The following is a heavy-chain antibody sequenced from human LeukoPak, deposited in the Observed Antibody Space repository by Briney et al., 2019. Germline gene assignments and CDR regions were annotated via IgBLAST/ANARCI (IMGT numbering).Heavy chain of an antibody. V-gene: IGHV3-30*04. Sequence: GGSLRLSCAASGFTFSSYAMHWVRQAPGNGLEWVAVISYDGSNKYYADSVKGRFTISRDNSKNTLYLQMNSLRAEDTAVYYCARDKRGGAFDYWGQGTLVTVSS. CDR2: ISYDGSNK. D-gene: IGHD3-10*01. J-gene: IGHJ4*02. CDR1: GFTFSSYA. CDR3: ARDKRGGAFDY.